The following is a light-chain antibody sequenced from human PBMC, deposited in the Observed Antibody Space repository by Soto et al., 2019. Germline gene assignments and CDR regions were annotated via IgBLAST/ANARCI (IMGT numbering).Light chain of an antibody. CDR1: QSISSY. CDR2: AAS. Sequence: DIQMTQSPSSLSASVGDRVTITCRASQSISSYLNWYQQKPGKAPKLLIYAASSLKSGVPSRFSGSGSGTDFTLIISSLQPEDFATYYCQQSYSTPRTFGQGTKLEIK. V-gene: IGKV1-39*01. CDR3: QQSYSTPRT. J-gene: IGKJ2*02.